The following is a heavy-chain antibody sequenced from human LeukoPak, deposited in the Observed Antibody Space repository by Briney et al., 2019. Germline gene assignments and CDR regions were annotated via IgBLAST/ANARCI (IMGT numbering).Heavy chain of an antibody. V-gene: IGHV3-48*03. Sequence: GGSLRLSCAASGFTFSNYKMNWVRQAPGKGLKWVSYISSSGGIIYYSDSVKGRFTISRDNAKNSLYLQMNSLRAEDTAVYYCARDFGYFWGQGTLVTVSS. CDR2: ISSSGGII. D-gene: IGHD3-10*01. CDR3: ARDFGYF. J-gene: IGHJ4*02. CDR1: GFTFSNYK.